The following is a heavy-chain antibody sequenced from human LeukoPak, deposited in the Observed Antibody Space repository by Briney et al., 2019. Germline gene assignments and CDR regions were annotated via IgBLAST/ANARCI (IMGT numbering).Heavy chain of an antibody. CDR1: GYTLNSFG. J-gene: IGHJ4*02. CDR2: ISACNGNT. Sequence: GASVKVSCKASGYTLNSFGISWVRQAPGQGLEWMGWISACNGNTNYAQNLQGRVTMTTDTSTSTAYMELRSLRSDDTAVYFCATGVRWDFDYWGQGSLVTVSS. V-gene: IGHV1-18*01. CDR3: ATGVRWDFDY. D-gene: IGHD4-23*01.